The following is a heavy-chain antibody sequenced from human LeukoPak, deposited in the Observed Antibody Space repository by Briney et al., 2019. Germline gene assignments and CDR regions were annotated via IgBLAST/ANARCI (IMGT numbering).Heavy chain of an antibody. CDR1: GFTFSSYS. CDR2: ISSSSSYI. Sequence: GGSLRLSCAASGFTFSSYSMNWVRQAPGKGLEWVSSISSSSSYIYYADSVKGRFTISRVNAKNSLYLQMNSLRAEDTAVYYCARGSGSLPYYFDYWGQGTLVTVSS. V-gene: IGHV3-21*01. D-gene: IGHD1-26*01. CDR3: ARGSGSLPYYFDY. J-gene: IGHJ4*02.